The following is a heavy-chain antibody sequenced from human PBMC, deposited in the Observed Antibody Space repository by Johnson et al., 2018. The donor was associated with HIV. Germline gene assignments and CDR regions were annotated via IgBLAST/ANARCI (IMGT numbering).Heavy chain of an antibody. D-gene: IGHD3-22*01. J-gene: IGHJ3*02. CDR3: ARTGRRVVVRGGAFDI. CDR1: GFTFSSYW. CDR2: IKQDGSEK. V-gene: IGHV3-7*05. Sequence: MLLVESGGGVMHPGKSLRLSCAASGFTFSSYWMSWVRQAPGKGLEWVANIKQDGSEKYYVDSVKGRFTISRDNAKNSLYLQMNSLRAEDTAVYYCARTGRRVVVRGGAFDIWGQGTLVTVSS.